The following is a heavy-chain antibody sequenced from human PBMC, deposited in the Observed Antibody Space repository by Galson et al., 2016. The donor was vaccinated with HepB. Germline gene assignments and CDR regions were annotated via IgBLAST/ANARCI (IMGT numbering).Heavy chain of an antibody. Sequence: PALVKPTQTPTLTCTFSGFSLTSGRAGVGWIRQPPGKALEWVALFYRDDDRRYNPSLKSRLTITTDPSRDQVILTMTNMEPVDTGTYYCAYRGSAGYFSGFDPWGQGTQVTVSS. CDR1: GFSLTSGRAG. D-gene: IGHD3-9*01. CDR3: AYRGSAGYFSGFDP. J-gene: IGHJ5*02. CDR2: FYRDDDR. V-gene: IGHV2-5*02.